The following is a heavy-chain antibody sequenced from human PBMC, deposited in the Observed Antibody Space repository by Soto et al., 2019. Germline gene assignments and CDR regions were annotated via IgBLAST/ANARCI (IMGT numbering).Heavy chain of an antibody. CDR3: ARVLAVAGVSYYYYGMDV. V-gene: IGHV1-3*01. CDR2: INAGNCNK. Sequence: QVQLVQSGAELKKPGASVKVSCKASGYTFTSYAMHWVRQAPGRILEWMGWINAGNCNKKYSQKFQGRVTITRDTSSSTAYMELSRLRSEDTAVYYCARVLAVAGVSYYYYGMDVWGQGTTVTVSS. D-gene: IGHD6-19*01. J-gene: IGHJ6*02. CDR1: GYTFTSYA.